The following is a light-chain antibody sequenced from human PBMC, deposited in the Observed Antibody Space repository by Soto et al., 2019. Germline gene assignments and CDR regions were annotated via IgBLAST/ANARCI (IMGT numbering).Light chain of an antibody. Sequence: VLTQSPATLSVSPGERATLSCRASQSVATNLAWYQQKPGQAPRLLIYSTSTRATGIPDRFSGSGSGTDFTLTISSLEPEDFGIYYCQQRSKWVTFGRGTKVDIK. V-gene: IGKV3-11*01. CDR1: QSVATN. CDR3: QQRSKWVT. J-gene: IGKJ4*01. CDR2: STS.